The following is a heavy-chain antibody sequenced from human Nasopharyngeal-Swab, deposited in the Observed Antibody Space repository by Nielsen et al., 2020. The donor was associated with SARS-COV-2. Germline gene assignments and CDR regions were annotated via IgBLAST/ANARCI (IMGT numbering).Heavy chain of an antibody. V-gene: IGHV4-39*01. CDR2: VYYTGST. J-gene: IGHJ6*03. Sequence: WIRQPPGKGRQWIGSVYYTGSTYYNPSPKSRVTISVDTSQNQFSLKLRSATAADTAVYYCARSPHYYYYMDVWGTGTTVTVSS. CDR3: ARSPHYYYYMDV.